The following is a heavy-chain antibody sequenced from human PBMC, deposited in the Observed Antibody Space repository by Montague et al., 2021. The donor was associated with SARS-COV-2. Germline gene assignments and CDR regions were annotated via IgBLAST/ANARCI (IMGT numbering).Heavy chain of an antibody. V-gene: IGHV3-23*01. CDR1: GFAFSNYA. CDR2: ITGSGSNT. J-gene: IGHJ4*02. Sequence: SLRLSCAASGFAFSNYAMSWVRQAPGKGLEWVSAITGSGSNTYYADSMKGRFTIFRDNSRSTLYLQINSLRAEDTAAYYCARQNWNDGGDYWGQGTLVTVPS. CDR3: ARQNWNDGGDY. D-gene: IGHD1-1*01.